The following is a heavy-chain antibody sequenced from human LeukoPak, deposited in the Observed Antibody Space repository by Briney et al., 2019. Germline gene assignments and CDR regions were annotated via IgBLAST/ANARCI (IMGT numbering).Heavy chain of an antibody. D-gene: IGHD6-6*01. Sequence: ASVKVSCKASGYTFTPYYMNWVRQAPGQGLEWMGWIHPNSGGTNYAQKFQGRVTMTRDTSISTAYMELSRLTFDDTAVYYCGRKSAARKTSEFDYWGQGTLITVSS. J-gene: IGHJ4*02. V-gene: IGHV1-2*02. CDR1: GYTFTPYY. CDR2: IHPNSGGT. CDR3: GRKSAARKTSEFDY.